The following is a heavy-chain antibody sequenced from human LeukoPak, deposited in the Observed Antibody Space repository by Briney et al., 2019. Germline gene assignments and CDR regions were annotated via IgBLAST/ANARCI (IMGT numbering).Heavy chain of an antibody. Sequence: SETLSLTCTVSGGSISTYYWGWIRQPPGKGLEWIGSIYYSGSTYYNPSLKSRVTISVDTSKNQFSLKLSSVTAADTAVYYCARDHGTSIVATIGATSGFDYWGQGTLVTVSS. D-gene: IGHD5-12*01. J-gene: IGHJ4*02. V-gene: IGHV4-39*07. CDR3: ARDHGTSIVATIGATSGFDY. CDR2: IYYSGST. CDR1: GGSISTYY.